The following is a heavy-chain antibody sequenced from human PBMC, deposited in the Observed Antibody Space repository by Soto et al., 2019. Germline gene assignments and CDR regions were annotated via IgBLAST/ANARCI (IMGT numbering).Heavy chain of an antibody. J-gene: IGHJ4*02. CDR3: ARRPSITGTRGTTFFDY. CDR2: ISFDGSNK. Sequence: GGSLRLSCAASGFTFSSYGMHWVRQAPGKGLEWVAVISFDGSNKYYADSVKGRFTISRDNSKNTLYLQMNSLRAEDTAVYYCARRPSITGTRGTTFFDYWGQGTLVTVSS. CDR1: GFTFSSYG. D-gene: IGHD1-20*01. V-gene: IGHV3-30*03.